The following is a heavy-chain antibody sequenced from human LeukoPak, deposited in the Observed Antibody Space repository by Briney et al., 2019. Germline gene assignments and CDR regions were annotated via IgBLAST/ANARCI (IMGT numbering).Heavy chain of an antibody. V-gene: IGHV1-69*13. CDR3: AGTRRLDGDYSRYYYGMDV. CDR1: GGTFSSYA. J-gene: IGHJ6*02. Sequence: SVKVSCKASGGTFSSYAISWVRQAPGQGLEWMGGIIPIFGTANYAQKFQGRVTITADESTSTAYMELSSLRSEDTAVYYCAGTRRLDGDYSRYYYGMDVWGQGTTVTVSS. CDR2: IIPIFGTA. D-gene: IGHD4-17*01.